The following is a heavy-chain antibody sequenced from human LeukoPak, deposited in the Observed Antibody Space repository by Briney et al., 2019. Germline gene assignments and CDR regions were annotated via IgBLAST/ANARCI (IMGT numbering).Heavy chain of an antibody. Sequence: GASVKVSCKASGYTHTGYYIHWVRQAPGQGLEWMAFINPDSGDSYSAPKFQGRVTMTRDTSISTASMEVSWLTSDDTAVYYCATGVATAFTYWGQGTLVIVSS. CDR1: GYTHTGYY. CDR3: ATGVATAFTY. J-gene: IGHJ4*02. CDR2: INPDSGDS. D-gene: IGHD5-12*01. V-gene: IGHV1-2*02.